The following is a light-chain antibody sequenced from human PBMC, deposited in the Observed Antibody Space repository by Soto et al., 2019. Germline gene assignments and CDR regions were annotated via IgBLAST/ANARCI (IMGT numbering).Light chain of an antibody. J-gene: IGLJ2*01. V-gene: IGLV3-27*01. Sequence: SYALTQPSSVSVSPGQTARITCSGDGLEKTDSRWFQQKAGQPPILLLYKDRERPPGIPERFAGSSSGTTVTLTISGAQVEDEAEYYWFSAADTNRVVFGGGTKVTVL. CDR2: KDR. CDR3: FSAADTNRVV. CDR1: GLEKTD.